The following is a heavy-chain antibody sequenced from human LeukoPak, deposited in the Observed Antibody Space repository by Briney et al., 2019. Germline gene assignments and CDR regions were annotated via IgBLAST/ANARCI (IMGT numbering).Heavy chain of an antibody. CDR3: AKDSYSSSSWIFDY. CDR1: GFALDDYA. D-gene: IGHD6-6*01. J-gene: IGHJ4*02. Sequence: GGSLRPSCAASGFALDDYAIHWVRQTPGKGLGWVSFISGAGGRPYNADSVKGRFTISRDNSKHYLYLQMNSLRTEDTALYYCAKDSYSSSSWIFDYWGQGTLVSVSS. V-gene: IGHV3-43*02. CDR2: ISGAGGRP.